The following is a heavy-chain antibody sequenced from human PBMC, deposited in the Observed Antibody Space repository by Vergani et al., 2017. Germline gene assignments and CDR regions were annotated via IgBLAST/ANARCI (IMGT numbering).Heavy chain of an antibody. J-gene: IGHJ1*01. CDR2: IYWDDDK. CDR1: GFSLSTSGVG. D-gene: IGHD3-22*01. Sequence: QITLKESGPTLVKPTQTLTLTCTFSGFSLSTSGVGVGWIRQPPGKALEWLALIYWDDDKRYSPSLKSRLTITKDTSKNQVVLTMTNMDPVDTATYCCAHRRRTYYYDSSGYYPAEYFQHWGQGTLVTVSS. CDR3: AHRRRTYYYDSSGYYPAEYFQH. V-gene: IGHV2-5*02.